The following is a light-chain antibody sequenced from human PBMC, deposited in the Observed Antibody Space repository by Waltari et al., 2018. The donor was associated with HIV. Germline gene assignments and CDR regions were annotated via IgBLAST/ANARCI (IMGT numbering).Light chain of an antibody. CDR1: NIGVRD. CDR3: QVWGATNDWV. Sequence: YVLTQPPSVSVAPNQTATVACLGENIGVRDVHWYRQRSGQAPEVVIHDDRDRAPWIPGRITGSNSGDMATLTIASVEAGDEAVYYCQVWGATNDWVFGGGTKVTVL. CDR2: DDR. V-gene: IGLV3-21*02. J-gene: IGLJ3*02.